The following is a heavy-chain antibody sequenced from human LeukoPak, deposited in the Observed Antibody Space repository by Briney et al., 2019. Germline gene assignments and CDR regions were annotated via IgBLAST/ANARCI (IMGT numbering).Heavy chain of an antibody. CDR1: DYSIRNGYY. Sequence: SETLSLTCDVSDYSIRNGYYWGWIRQPPGKGLEWIASVFYSGNTYYNPSLRSRVTISVDMSKNQFSLKLDSVTAADTAVYYCARGGLARNYDFWSGYYWALFAYWGQGTLVTVSS. CDR2: VFYSGNT. V-gene: IGHV4-38-2*01. J-gene: IGHJ4*02. D-gene: IGHD3-3*01. CDR3: ARGGLARNYDFWSGYYWALFAY.